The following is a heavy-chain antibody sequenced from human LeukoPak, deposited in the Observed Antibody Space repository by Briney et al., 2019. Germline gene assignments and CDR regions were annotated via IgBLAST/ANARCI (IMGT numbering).Heavy chain of an antibody. J-gene: IGHJ6*03. CDR2: ISSSSSYI. V-gene: IGHV3-11*06. CDR3: AKFDAEYTGSYSYYYYMDV. CDR1: GFTFSDYY. Sequence: GGSLRLSCAASGFTFSDYYMSWIRQAPGKGLEWVSYISSSSSYIYYADSVKGRFTISRDNAKNSLYLQMNSLRAEDTAVYYCAKFDAEYTGSYSYYYYMDVWGKGTTVTVSS. D-gene: IGHD1-26*01.